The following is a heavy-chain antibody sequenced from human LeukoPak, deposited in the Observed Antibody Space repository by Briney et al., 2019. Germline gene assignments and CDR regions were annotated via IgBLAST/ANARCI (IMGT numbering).Heavy chain of an antibody. CDR2: IWYDGSNK. Sequence: GGSLRLSCAASGFTFSSYGMHWVRQAPGKGLEWVAVIWYDGSNKYYADSVKGRFTISRGNSKSTLYLQMNSLRSEDTAVYYCARVKEEMATDAFDYWGQGTLVTVSS. CDR3: ARVKEEMATDAFDY. V-gene: IGHV3-33*01. CDR1: GFTFSSYG. J-gene: IGHJ4*02. D-gene: IGHD5-24*01.